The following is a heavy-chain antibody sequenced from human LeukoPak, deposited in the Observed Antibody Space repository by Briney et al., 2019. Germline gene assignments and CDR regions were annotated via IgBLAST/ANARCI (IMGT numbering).Heavy chain of an antibody. V-gene: IGHV3-7*03. CDR2: IKQDGSQT. Sequence: AGGSLRLSCLASGFSFSSYWMNWVRQAQGKGPEWLANIKQDGSQTYYVDSVKGRFTISRDNAKNSLYLQMNSLTAADTAVYYCARDECTNGVCYTTDYFDYWGQGTLVTVSS. CDR1: GFSFSSYW. J-gene: IGHJ4*02. D-gene: IGHD2-8*01. CDR3: ARDECTNGVCYTTDYFDY.